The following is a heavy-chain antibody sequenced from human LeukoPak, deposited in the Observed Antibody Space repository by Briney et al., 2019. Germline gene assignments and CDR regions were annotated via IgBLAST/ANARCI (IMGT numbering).Heavy chain of an antibody. CDR3: TRDWGGVAAGIDY. Sequence: GGSLRLSCAASGFTFSMYWMSWARQAPGKGLEWVANIKTDGSEKYYVDSVKGRFTISRDNAKNSLSLQMNSLSAEDTAVYYCTRDWGGVAAGIDYWGQGTLVTVSS. CDR2: IKTDGSEK. V-gene: IGHV3-7*01. D-gene: IGHD6-13*01. CDR1: GFTFSMYW. J-gene: IGHJ4*02.